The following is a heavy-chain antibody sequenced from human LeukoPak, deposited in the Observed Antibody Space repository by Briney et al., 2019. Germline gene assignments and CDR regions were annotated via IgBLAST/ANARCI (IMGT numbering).Heavy chain of an antibody. J-gene: IGHJ4*02. CDR2: TNPNTGDT. CDR3: AKGRPAMAESNFDY. CDR1: GYIFIGYY. Sequence: ASVKVSCKASGYIFIGYYMNWVRQAPGQGLEWMGWTNPNTGDTKYAQQFQGRVTMTRDTSITTAYMELSRLRPDDTAVYYCAKGRPAMAESNFDYWGQGTLVTVFS. D-gene: IGHD5-24*01. V-gene: IGHV1-2*02.